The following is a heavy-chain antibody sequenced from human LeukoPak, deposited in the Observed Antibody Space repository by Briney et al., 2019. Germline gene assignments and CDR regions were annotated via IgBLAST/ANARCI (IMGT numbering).Heavy chain of an antibody. D-gene: IGHD2-15*01. J-gene: IGHJ6*02. V-gene: IGHV5-10-1*01. CDR1: GYSFTSYW. CDR3: ASSSVVEVAGYYGMDV. Sequence: GESLKISCKGSGYSFTSYWISWVRQMPGKGLEWMGRIDSSDSYTNYSPSFQGHVTISADKSIGTAYLQWSSLKASDTAMYYCASSSVVEVAGYYGMDVWGQGTTVTVSS. CDR2: IDSSDSYT.